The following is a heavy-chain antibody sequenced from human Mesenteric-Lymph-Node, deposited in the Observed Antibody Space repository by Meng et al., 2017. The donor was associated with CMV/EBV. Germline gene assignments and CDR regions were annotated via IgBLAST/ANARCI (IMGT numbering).Heavy chain of an antibody. D-gene: IGHD5-24*01. V-gene: IGHV4-59*01. CDR1: GGSISNYY. CDR2: MYYPGST. J-gene: IGHJ4*02. CDR3: ATGGGWAGYNDY. Sequence: GSLRLSCTVSGGSISNYYCTWIRQSPGKGLEWIGYMYYPGSTNYNPSLKSRLTISVDTSKNQFSLRPTSVTAADTAVYYCATGGGWAGYNDYWGQGTLVTVSS.